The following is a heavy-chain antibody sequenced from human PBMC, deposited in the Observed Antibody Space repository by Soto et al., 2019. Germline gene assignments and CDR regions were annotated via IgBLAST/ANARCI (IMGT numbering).Heavy chain of an antibody. J-gene: IGHJ6*02. V-gene: IGHV1-8*01. CDR2: MNPDSGNT. D-gene: IGHD2-2*01. CDR3: ARERVVVPAAMGGTYYYYGMDV. CDR1: GYTFTSYD. Sequence: GASVKVSCKASGYTFTSYDINWVRQATGQGLEWMGWMNPDSGNTGYAQKFQGRVTMTRNTSISAAYMELSSLRSEDTAVYYCARERVVVPAAMGGTYYYYGMDVWGQGTTVTVSS.